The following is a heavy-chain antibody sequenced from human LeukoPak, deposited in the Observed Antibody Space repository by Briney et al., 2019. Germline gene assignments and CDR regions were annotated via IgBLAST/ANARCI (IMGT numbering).Heavy chain of an antibody. CDR1: GGAISSGSYY. V-gene: IGHV4-61*02. Sequence: PSQTLSLTGTVSGGAISSGSYYWSWIRQPAGWGLGGIGRIYTSGTTNYNPSLKSPATISVDTSTHQFSLKLTSVTAAATYVYYYARAIRKHIGSYDYYDMDVWGKGTTVTVSS. D-gene: IGHD2-2*02. CDR3: ARAIRKHIGSYDYYDMDV. CDR2: IYTSGTT. J-gene: IGHJ6*03.